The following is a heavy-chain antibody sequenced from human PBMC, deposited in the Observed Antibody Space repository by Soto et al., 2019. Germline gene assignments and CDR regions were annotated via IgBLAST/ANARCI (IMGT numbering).Heavy chain of an antibody. J-gene: IGHJ6*02. CDR1: GYNFTNYW. CDR3: AREVNNSFLFYHYYGLDV. Sequence: GESLKISCKGSGYNFTNYWITWVRQMPGKGLEWMGRIDPSDSYTNYRPSFQGHVTISAEKSSSTAYLQWSSLKASDTAMYYCAREVNNSFLFYHYYGLDVWGQGTKVTVS. V-gene: IGHV5-10-1*01. CDR2: IDPSDSYT. D-gene: IGHD3-16*01.